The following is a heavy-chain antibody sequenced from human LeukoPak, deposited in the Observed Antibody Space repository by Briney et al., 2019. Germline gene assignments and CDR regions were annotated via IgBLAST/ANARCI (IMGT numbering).Heavy chain of an antibody. CDR2: IYYSGGT. V-gene: IGHV4-59*01. Sequence: SETLSLTCTVSGGSISSYYWSWIRQPPGKGLEWIGYIYYSGGTNYNPSLKSRVTISVDTSKNQFSLKLSSVTAADTAVYYCARATYYYDSSGYLGPLPLDYWGQGTLVTVSS. J-gene: IGHJ4*02. CDR1: GGSISSYY. CDR3: ARATYYYDSSGYLGPLPLDY. D-gene: IGHD3-22*01.